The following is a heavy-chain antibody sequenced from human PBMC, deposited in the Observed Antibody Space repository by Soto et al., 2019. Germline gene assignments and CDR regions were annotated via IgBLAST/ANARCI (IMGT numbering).Heavy chain of an antibody. Sequence: SETLSPTCAVSGGSISGSYYYWGWLRQSPGKGPEGIGSVFYTGFTYYNPSPESRVSESVDPSKNQFALKVSGVAAADTAVYYCATSQKGYNWNYFDHWGQGALVTVSS. J-gene: IGHJ4*02. CDR2: VFYTGFT. D-gene: IGHD1-20*01. V-gene: IGHV4-39*01. CDR3: ATSQKGYNWNYFDH. CDR1: GGSISGSYYY.